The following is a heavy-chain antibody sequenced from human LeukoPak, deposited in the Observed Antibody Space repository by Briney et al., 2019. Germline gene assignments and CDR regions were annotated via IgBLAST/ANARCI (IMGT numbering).Heavy chain of an antibody. V-gene: IGHV3-48*04. J-gene: IGHJ3*02. CDR3: ARDSSSWPRRPDI. D-gene: IGHD6-13*01. Sequence: GGSLRLSCAASGFTFSSYWMNWVRQAPGKGLEWVSYISSSGSTIYYADSVKGRFTISRDNAKNSLYLQMNSLRAEDTAVYYCARDSSSWPRRPDIWGQGTMVTVSS. CDR1: GFTFSSYW. CDR2: ISSSGSTI.